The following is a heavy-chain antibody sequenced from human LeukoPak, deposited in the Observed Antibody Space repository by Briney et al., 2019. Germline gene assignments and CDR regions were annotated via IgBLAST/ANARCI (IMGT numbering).Heavy chain of an antibody. CDR3: ARDLSGYGYFDY. J-gene: IGHJ4*02. Sequence: PGGSLRLSCAASGFTFSSYSMNWVRQAPGKGLEWVSSISSSSSYIYYADSMKGRFTISRDNAKNSLYLQMNSLRAEDTAVYYCARDLSGYGYFDYWGQGTLVTVSS. CDR2: ISSSSSYI. D-gene: IGHD3-22*01. V-gene: IGHV3-21*01. CDR1: GFTFSSYS.